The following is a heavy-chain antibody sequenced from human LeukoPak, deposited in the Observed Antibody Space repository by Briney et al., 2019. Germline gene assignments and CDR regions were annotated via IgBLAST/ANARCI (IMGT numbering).Heavy chain of an antibody. V-gene: IGHV4-59*01. J-gene: IGHJ6*03. CDR2: IYYSGST. CDR1: GGSISSYY. Sequence: SETLSLTCTVSGGSISSYYWSWIRQPPGKGLKWIGYIYYSGSTNYNPSLKSRVTISVDTSKNQFSLKLSSVTAADTAVYYCARGRRFGELLLDYYYYMDVWGKGTTVTVSS. D-gene: IGHD3-10*01. CDR3: ARGRRFGELLLDYYYYMDV.